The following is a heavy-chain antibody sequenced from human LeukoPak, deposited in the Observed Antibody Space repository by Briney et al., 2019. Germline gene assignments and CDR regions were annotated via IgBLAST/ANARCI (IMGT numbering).Heavy chain of an antibody. Sequence: SETLSLTCTVSGGSISSGGYYWSWIRQHPGKDLEWIGYIYYSGSTYYNPSLKSRVTISVDTSKNQFSLKLSSVTAADTAVYYCARGPMVRGVIISGKFDYWGQGTLVTVSS. J-gene: IGHJ4*02. CDR2: IYYSGST. CDR1: GGSISSGGYY. V-gene: IGHV4-31*03. CDR3: ARGPMVRGVIISGKFDY. D-gene: IGHD3-10*01.